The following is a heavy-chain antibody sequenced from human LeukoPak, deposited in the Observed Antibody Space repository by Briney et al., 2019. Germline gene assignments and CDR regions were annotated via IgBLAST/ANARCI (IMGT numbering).Heavy chain of an antibody. J-gene: IGHJ6*03. CDR2: INPSGGST. Sequence: GASVKVSGKASGYTFTNYYMHWVRQAPGQGLEWMGIINPSGGSTSYARKFQGRVTMTRDMSTSTVYMDLSSLRSEDTAVYYCARGHGTEYHYYYMDVWGKGTTVTVSS. CDR3: ARGHGTEYHYYYMDV. CDR1: GYTFTNYY. V-gene: IGHV1-46*01. D-gene: IGHD1-14*01.